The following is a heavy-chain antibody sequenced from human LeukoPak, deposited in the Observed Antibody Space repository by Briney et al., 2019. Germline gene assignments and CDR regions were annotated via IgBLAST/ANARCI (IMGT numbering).Heavy chain of an antibody. CDR3: ARCGSSSPAVYYYYMDV. Sequence: PGGSLRLSCAASGFTFDDYGMSWVRQAPGKGLEWVSGINWNGGSTGYADSVKGRFTISRDNAENSLYLQMNSLRAEDTALYYCARCGSSSPAVYYYYMDVWGKGTTVTVSS. CDR2: INWNGGST. CDR1: GFTFDDYG. D-gene: IGHD6-13*01. V-gene: IGHV3-20*04. J-gene: IGHJ6*03.